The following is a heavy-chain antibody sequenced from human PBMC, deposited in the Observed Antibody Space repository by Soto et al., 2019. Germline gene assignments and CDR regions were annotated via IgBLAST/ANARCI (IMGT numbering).Heavy chain of an antibody. D-gene: IGHD3-9*01. V-gene: IGHV4-59*08. CDR2: IYYSGST. Sequence: SEPLTLTWTFVGRTIRSCYWSRIRQHEGKGLEWIGYIYYSGSTNYNPSLKSRVTISVDTSKNQFSLKLSSVTAADTAVYYCARHPWGDILTGYYKGAFDIWGQGTMVT. CDR1: GRTIRSCY. CDR3: ARHPWGDILTGYYKGAFDI. J-gene: IGHJ3*02.